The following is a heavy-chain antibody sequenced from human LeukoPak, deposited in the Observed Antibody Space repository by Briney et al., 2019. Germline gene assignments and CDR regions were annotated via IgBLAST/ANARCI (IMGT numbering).Heavy chain of an antibody. D-gene: IGHD2-2*01. J-gene: IGHJ4*02. CDR1: GGSISSGGYH. CDR2: IYTSGST. Sequence: PSETLSLTCTVSGGSISSGGYHWSWIRQPAGKGLEWIGRIYTSGSTNYNPSLKSRVTMSVDTSKNQFSLKLSSVTAADTAVYYCARDGSRGVVAYWGQGTLVTVSS. CDR3: ARDGSRGVVAY. V-gene: IGHV4-61*02.